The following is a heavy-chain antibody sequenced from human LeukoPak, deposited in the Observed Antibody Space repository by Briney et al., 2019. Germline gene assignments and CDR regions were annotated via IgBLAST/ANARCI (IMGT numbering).Heavy chain of an antibody. CDR1: GFTFSSYW. J-gene: IGHJ4*02. Sequence: PGGSLRLSCAASGFTFSSYWMNWARQAPGKGLEWVSVIYSGGSTYYADSVKGRFTISRDNSKNTLYLQMNSLRAEDTAVYYCAKDMRFDWTPYYFDYWGQGTLVTVSS. V-gene: IGHV3-23*03. CDR3: AKDMRFDWTPYYFDY. D-gene: IGHD3-9*01. CDR2: IYSGGST.